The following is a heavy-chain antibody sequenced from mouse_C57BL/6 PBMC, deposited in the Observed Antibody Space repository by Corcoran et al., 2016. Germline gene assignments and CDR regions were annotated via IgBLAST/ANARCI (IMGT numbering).Heavy chain of an antibody. V-gene: IGHV9-3*01. D-gene: IGHD2-5*01. CDR2: INTYSGVP. J-gene: IGHJ1*03. CDR3: ARYYSKGDWYFDV. CDR1: GYTFTTYG. Sequence: QIQLVQSGPELKKPGETVKISCKAWGYTFTTYGMSRVKQAPGKGLKWTGWINTYSGVPTYADDFKGRFAFSLETSASTAYLQINNLKNEDTATYFCARYYSKGDWYFDVWGTGTTVTVSS.